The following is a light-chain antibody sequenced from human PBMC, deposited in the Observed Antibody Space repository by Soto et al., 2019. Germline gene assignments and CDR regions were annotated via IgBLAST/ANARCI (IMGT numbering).Light chain of an antibody. CDR3: QQRSNWPPIS. V-gene: IGKV3-11*01. Sequence: EIVLTQSPATLSLSPGERATLSCRASQSVSSYLAWYQQKPGQAPRLLIYDASNRGTGIPARFSGSGSGTDFPLTISSLEHEDFAVYYCQQRSNWPPISFGQGTRLEIK. J-gene: IGKJ5*01. CDR1: QSVSSY. CDR2: DAS.